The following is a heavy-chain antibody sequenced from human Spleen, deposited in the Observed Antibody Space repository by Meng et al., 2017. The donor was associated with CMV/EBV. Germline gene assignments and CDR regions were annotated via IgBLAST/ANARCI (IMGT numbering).Heavy chain of an antibody. Sequence: GESLKISCKGSGFTFTSHWIGWVCQMPGKGLEWMGVISPGDSNTIYSPSFQGQVTISVDKSISTAYLHWSGLRASDTATYYCARLKDCTTTSCPDYWGQGTLVTVSS. CDR2: ISPGDSNT. CDR1: GFTFTSHW. V-gene: IGHV5-51*01. J-gene: IGHJ4*02. D-gene: IGHD2-2*01. CDR3: ARLKDCTTTSCPDY.